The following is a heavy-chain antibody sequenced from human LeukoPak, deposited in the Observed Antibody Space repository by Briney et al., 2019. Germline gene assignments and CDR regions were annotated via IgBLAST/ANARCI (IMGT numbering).Heavy chain of an antibody. CDR2: MYGGGNT. CDR3: ARGYSYGTLDY. V-gene: IGHV3-53*01. J-gene: IGHJ4*02. Sequence: GGSLRLSCAASGFTVSSNYMSWVRQAPGKGLEWVSVMYGGGNTYYADSVKGRFTISRDNSKNTLYLQMNSLRAEDTAVYYCARGYSYGTLDYWGQGTLVTVSS. D-gene: IGHD5-18*01. CDR1: GFTVSSNY.